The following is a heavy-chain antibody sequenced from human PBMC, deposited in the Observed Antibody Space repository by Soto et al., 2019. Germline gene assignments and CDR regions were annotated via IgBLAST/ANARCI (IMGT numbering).Heavy chain of an antibody. V-gene: IGHV3-30-3*01. Sequence: GGSLRLSCAASGFSFSDSAMHWVRQAPGKGLEWVAVISYDGSNKYYADSVKGRFTISRDNSKNTLYLQMNSLRAEDTAVYYCARDTTTTTVIPFDYWGQGTLVTVSS. CDR3: ARDTTTTTVIPFDY. D-gene: IGHD1-1*01. J-gene: IGHJ4*02. CDR2: ISYDGSNK. CDR1: GFSFSDSA.